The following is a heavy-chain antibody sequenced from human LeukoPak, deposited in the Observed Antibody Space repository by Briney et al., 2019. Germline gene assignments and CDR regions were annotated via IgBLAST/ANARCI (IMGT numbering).Heavy chain of an antibody. D-gene: IGHD6-6*01. J-gene: IGHJ4*02. CDR3: AKDSSIAARANFDY. V-gene: IGHV3-23*01. CDR2: ISGGGST. Sequence: PGGSLRLSCAASGFTFSSYAMSWVRQAPGKGLEWVSGISGGGSTYYADSVKGRFTISRDNSKNTLYLQMNSLRAEDTAVYYCAKDSSIAARANFDYWGQGTLVTVSS. CDR1: GFTFSSYA.